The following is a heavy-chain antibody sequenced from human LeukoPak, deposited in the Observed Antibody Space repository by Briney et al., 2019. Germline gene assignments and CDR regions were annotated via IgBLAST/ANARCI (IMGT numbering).Heavy chain of an antibody. J-gene: IGHJ5*02. V-gene: IGHV4-59*01. CDR3: ARVFSYPLRAPFDP. CDR1: GGSISSYY. Sequence: PSETLSLTCTVSGGSISSYYWSWIRQPPGKGLEWIGYIFYSGSTNYNPSLKSRVTISVDTSKNQFSLKLSSVTAADTAVYYCARVFSYPLRAPFDPWGQGTLVTVSS. D-gene: IGHD3-3*01. CDR2: IFYSGST.